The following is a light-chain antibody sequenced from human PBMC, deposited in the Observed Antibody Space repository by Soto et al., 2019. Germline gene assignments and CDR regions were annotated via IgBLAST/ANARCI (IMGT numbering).Light chain of an antibody. CDR3: QQYGSSLSIT. CDR1: QSVSSSY. V-gene: IGKV3-20*01. CDR2: GAS. J-gene: IGKJ5*01. Sequence: EIVLTQSPGTLSLSPGERVTLSCRASQSVSSSYLAWYQQKPGQAPRLLIYGASSRATGISDRFSGSGSGTDLTPTISRLEPEDFAVYSCQQYGSSLSITFGQGTRLENK.